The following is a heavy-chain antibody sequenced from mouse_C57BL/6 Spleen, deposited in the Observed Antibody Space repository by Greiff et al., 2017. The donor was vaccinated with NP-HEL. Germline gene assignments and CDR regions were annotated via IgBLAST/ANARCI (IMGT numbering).Heavy chain of an antibody. Sequence: EVQLQQSGPELVKPGASVKISCKASGYTFTDYYMNWVKQSHGKSLEWIGDINPNNGGTSYNQKFKGKATLTVDKSSSTAYMELRSRTSEDSAVYYCARYGNGYPFAYWGHGTLVTVSA. J-gene: IGHJ3*01. CDR2: INPNNGGT. CDR1: GYTFTDYY. CDR3: ARYGNGYPFAY. V-gene: IGHV1-26*01. D-gene: IGHD2-2*01.